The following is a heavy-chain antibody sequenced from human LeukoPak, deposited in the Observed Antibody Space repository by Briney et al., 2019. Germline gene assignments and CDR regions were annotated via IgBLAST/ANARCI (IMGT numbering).Heavy chain of an antibody. CDR1: GFTFSSYG. D-gene: IGHD4-11*01. CDR3: AKVGLTVTTILDYFDN. CDR2: ISYDGNNK. V-gene: IGHV3-30*18. Sequence: PGRSLRLSCAASGFTFSSYGMHWVRQAPGKGLEWVAVISYDGNNKYYADSVKGRFTISRDNSKNTLYLQMNSLRADDTAVYYCAKVGLTVTTILDYFDNWGQGTLVTVSS. J-gene: IGHJ4*02.